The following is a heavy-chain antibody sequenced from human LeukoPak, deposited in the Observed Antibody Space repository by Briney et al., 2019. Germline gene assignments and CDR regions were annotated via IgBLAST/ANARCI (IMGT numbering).Heavy chain of an antibody. Sequence: PGGSLTLTCVASGFTFSSRTIHWVRQAPGQGLDYVSGISGDGGSTFYADSEKGRFTISRDNSKNTLYLQMGSLRAEDMAVYYCAVQIGGVVSWGQGTLVTVAS. J-gene: IGHJ4*02. CDR1: GFTFSSRT. CDR2: ISGDGGST. V-gene: IGHV3-64*02. CDR3: AVQIGGVVS. D-gene: IGHD3-16*01.